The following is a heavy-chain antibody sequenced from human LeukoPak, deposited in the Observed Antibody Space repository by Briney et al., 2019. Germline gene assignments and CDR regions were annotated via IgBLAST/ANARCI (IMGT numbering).Heavy chain of an antibody. D-gene: IGHD4-23*01. CDR1: GFSFSRYS. V-gene: IGHV3-21*01. J-gene: IGHJ4*02. CDR2: ISSSSSYI. Sequence: GGSLRLSCAASGFSFSRYSMKWVRQAPGKGLEWVSSISSSSSYIYYADSVKGRFTISRDNAKNSLYLQMNSLRAEDTAVYYCARDLDYGGNSGFDYWGQGTLVTVSS. CDR3: ARDLDYGGNSGFDY.